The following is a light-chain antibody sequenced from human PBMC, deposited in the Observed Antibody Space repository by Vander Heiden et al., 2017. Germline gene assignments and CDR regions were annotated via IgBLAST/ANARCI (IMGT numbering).Light chain of an antibody. Sequence: SYELTQPLSVSVALGQTARITCGGYHTGSKNVHWYQQKPGQAPVLVIYTNNNRPSGIPERFSGSNSGNTATLTISRAQGGDESDYYCQVWDTSTVVFGGGTKLTVL. CDR3: QVWDTSTVV. CDR2: TNN. V-gene: IGLV3-9*01. CDR1: HTGSKN. J-gene: IGLJ2*01.